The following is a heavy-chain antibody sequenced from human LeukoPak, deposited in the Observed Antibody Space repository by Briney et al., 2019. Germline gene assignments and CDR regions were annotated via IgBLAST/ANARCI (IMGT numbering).Heavy chain of an antibody. CDR1: GGSFSGYY. Sequence: SETLSLTCAVYGGSFSGYYWSWIRQPPGKGLEWIGEINHSGSTNYNPSLKSRVTISVDTSKNQFSRKLSSVTAADTAVYYCARAGLMTYAVWGQGTMVTVSS. V-gene: IGHV4-34*01. CDR3: ARAGLMTYAV. D-gene: IGHD2-21*02. J-gene: IGHJ3*01. CDR2: INHSGST.